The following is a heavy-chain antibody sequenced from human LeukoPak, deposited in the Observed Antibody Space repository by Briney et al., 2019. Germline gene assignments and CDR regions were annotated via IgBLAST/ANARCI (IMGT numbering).Heavy chain of an antibody. CDR1: GYTFTSYD. Sequence: ASVKVSCKASGYTFTSYDINWVRQATGQGLEWMGWMNPNSGNTGYAQKFQGRVTMTRNTSISTAYMELSSLRSEDTAVYYCARAVRGLVVVPAAYYYYYYMDVWGKGTTVTVSS. J-gene: IGHJ6*03. CDR2: MNPNSGNT. V-gene: IGHV1-8*01. D-gene: IGHD2-2*01. CDR3: ARAVRGLVVVPAAYYYYYYMDV.